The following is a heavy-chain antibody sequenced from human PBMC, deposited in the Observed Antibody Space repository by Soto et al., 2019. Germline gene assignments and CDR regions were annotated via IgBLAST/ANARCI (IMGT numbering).Heavy chain of an antibody. Sequence: PGGSLRLSCAGSGFTFSNYAMSLCRHSPGKGLAWVSAISGSGGSTYYADSVKGRFTISRDNSKNTLYLQMNSLRAEDTALYYCAKVPVGATGRFDYWGQGTLVTVSS. CDR2: ISGSGGST. J-gene: IGHJ4*02. CDR1: GFTFSNYA. V-gene: IGHV3-23*01. D-gene: IGHD1-26*01. CDR3: AKVPVGATGRFDY.